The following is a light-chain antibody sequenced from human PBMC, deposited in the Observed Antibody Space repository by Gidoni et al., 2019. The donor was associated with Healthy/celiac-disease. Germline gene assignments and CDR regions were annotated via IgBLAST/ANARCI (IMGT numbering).Light chain of an antibody. Sequence: QSALTQPASESGSPGQPITISCTGTSSGVGSYNLVSWYQQHPGKTPKLMIYEGSKRPSGVSNRFSGSKSGNTASRTISGLQAEDEADYYCCSYAGSSSVVFGGGTKLTVL. V-gene: IGLV2-23*01. CDR3: CSYAGSSSVV. CDR1: SSGVGSYNL. CDR2: EGS. J-gene: IGLJ2*01.